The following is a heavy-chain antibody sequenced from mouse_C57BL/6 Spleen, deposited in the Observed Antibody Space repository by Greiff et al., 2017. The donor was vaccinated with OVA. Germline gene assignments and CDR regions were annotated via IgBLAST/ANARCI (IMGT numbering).Heavy chain of an antibody. CDR2: INPSNGGT. Sequence: VQLQQPGTELVKPGASVKLSCKASGYTFTSYWMHWVKQRPGQGLEWIGNINPSNGGTNYNEKFKSKATLTVDKSSSTAYMQLSSLTSEDSAVYYCARWDQGISGPFAYWGQGTLVTVSA. CDR1: GYTFTSYW. D-gene: IGHD3-2*02. CDR3: ARWDQGISGPFAY. V-gene: IGHV1-53*01. J-gene: IGHJ3*01.